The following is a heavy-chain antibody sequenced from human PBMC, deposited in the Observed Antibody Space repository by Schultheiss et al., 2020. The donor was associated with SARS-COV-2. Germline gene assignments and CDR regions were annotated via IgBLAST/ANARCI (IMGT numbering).Heavy chain of an antibody. J-gene: IGHJ4*02. Sequence: GESLKISCAASGFAFSTYTMHWVRQAPGKGLEWVSYISSSSSYTNYADSVKGRFTISRDNAKNSLYLQMNSLRAEDTAVYYCASSLGSAGYWGQGTLVTVSS. CDR2: ISSSSSYT. CDR1: GFAFSTYT. V-gene: IGHV3-21*05. CDR3: ASSLGSAGY. D-gene: IGHD3-10*01.